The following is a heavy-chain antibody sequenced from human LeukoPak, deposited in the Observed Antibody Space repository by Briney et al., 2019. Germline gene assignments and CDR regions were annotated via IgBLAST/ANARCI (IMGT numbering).Heavy chain of an antibody. CDR1: GITFDDYA. D-gene: IGHD1-26*01. CDR3: AKGQELVDDWFDP. V-gene: IGHV3-43D*03. J-gene: IGHJ5*02. Sequence: GGSLRLSCAASGITFDDYAMHWVRQAPGKGLEWVSLISWDGGSTYYADSVKGRFTISRDNSKNSLYLQMNSLRAEDTALYYCAKGQELVDDWFDPWGQGTLVTVSS. CDR2: ISWDGGST.